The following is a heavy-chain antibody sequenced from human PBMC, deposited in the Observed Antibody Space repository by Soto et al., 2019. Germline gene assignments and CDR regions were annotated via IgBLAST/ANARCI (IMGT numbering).Heavy chain of an antibody. CDR2: IYPADSDT. J-gene: IGHJ6*02. Sequence: ESLKISCKASGYTFTNYRIGWVRQMPGKGLEWMGLIYPADSDTTYSPSFQGQVSISADRSTRSAFLQWSSLKASDTAIYYCARHRTTSRRSGMDVWGQGTTVTVSS. CDR3: ARHRTTSRRSGMDV. V-gene: IGHV5-51*01. CDR1: GYTFTNYR. D-gene: IGHD2-2*01.